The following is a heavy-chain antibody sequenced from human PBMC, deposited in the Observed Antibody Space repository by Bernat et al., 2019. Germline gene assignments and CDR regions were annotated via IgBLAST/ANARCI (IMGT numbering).Heavy chain of an antibody. CDR3: VKDNANWAFDY. CDR2: INHDSSGT. CDR1: GFIFHAYV. J-gene: IGHJ4*02. Sequence: LVESGGGVVQPGGSLRLSCAPSGFIFHAYVMHWVRQAPGMGLEWVSRINHDSSGTSYADSVRGRFTISRDNSKNSLYLQMNSLRVEDTALYYCVKDNANWAFDYWGRGTLVTVSS. D-gene: IGHD1-1*01. V-gene: IGHV3-43*02.